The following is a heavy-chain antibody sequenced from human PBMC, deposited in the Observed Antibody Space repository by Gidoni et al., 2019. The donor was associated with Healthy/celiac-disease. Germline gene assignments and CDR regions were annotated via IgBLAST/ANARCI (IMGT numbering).Heavy chain of an antibody. CDR1: GGSISSSSYY. CDR3: ARVGQFGLPHDY. CDR2: IYYSGST. D-gene: IGHD3-10*01. V-gene: IGHV4-39*01. J-gene: IGHJ4*02. Sequence: QLQLQESGPGLVKPSETLSLTCTVSGGSISSSSYYWGWIRQPPGKGLEWIGSIYYSGSTYYNPSLKSRVTISVDTSKNQFSLKLSSVTAADTAVYYCARVGQFGLPHDYWGQGTLVTVSS.